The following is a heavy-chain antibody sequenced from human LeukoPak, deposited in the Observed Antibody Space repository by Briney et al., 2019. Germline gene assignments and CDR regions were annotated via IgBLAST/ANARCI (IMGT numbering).Heavy chain of an antibody. J-gene: IGHJ4*02. CDR1: GFTFSSNS. CDR3: ARGLMIAAAGTVDY. Sequence: AGSLRLSCEASGFTFSSNSMNWDRQAPGKGLGWVSSISSSSSYTYYADSVKGRFTISRDSAMNSLYLQMNSLRAEDTAVYYCARGLMIAAAGTVDYWGQGTLVTVSS. CDR2: ISSSSSYT. D-gene: IGHD6-13*01. V-gene: IGHV3-21*01.